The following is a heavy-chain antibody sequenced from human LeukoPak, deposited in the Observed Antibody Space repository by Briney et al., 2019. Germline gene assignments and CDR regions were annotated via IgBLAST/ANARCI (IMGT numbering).Heavy chain of an antibody. J-gene: IGHJ3*02. CDR1: GFTFSTYA. CDR3: ARDLSGRYAFDI. Sequence: GGSLRLSCAASGFTFSTYAMNWVRQAPGKGLEWVSYITNNGSTIYYADSVKGRFTISRDNAKNSLYLQMNSLRDEDTAVYYCARDLSGRYAFDIWGQGTMVTVSS. V-gene: IGHV3-48*02. D-gene: IGHD3-10*01. CDR2: ITNNGSTI.